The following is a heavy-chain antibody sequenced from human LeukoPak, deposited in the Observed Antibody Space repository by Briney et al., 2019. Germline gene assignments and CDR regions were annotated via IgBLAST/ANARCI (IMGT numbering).Heavy chain of an antibody. CDR1: GFTVSSNY. CDR2: IYSGGST. Sequence: GGSLRLSCAASGFTVSSNYMSWVRQAPGKGLEWVSVIYSGGSTYYADSVKGRFTISRDNAKNSLYLQMNSLRAEDTAVYYCAREDHSNYNYWGQGTLVTVSS. D-gene: IGHD4-11*01. V-gene: IGHV3-66*01. CDR3: AREDHSNYNY. J-gene: IGHJ4*02.